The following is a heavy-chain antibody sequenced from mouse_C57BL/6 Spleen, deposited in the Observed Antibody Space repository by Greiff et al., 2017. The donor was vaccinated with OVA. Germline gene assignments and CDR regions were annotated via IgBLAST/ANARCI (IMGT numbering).Heavy chain of an antibody. CDR2: IYPGSGST. J-gene: IGHJ2*01. CDR1: GYTFTSYW. CDR3: ARRWPNYFDY. Sequence: LKQPGAELVKPGASVKMSCKASGYTFTSYWITWVKQRPGQGLEWIGDIYPGSGSTNYNEKFKSKATLTVDTSSSTAYMQLSSLTSEDSAVYYCARRWPNYFDYWGQGTTLTVSS. D-gene: IGHD1-1*02. V-gene: IGHV1-55*01.